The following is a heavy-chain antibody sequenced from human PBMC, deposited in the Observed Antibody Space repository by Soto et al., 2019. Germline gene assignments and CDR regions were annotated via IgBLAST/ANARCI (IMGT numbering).Heavy chain of an antibody. V-gene: IGHV3-30*18. CDR3: AKDIKCEDFTYGYFYYGLDV. CDR1: GFTFSDCS. D-gene: IGHD3-10*01. J-gene: IGHJ6*02. CDR2: TSYNGNNK. Sequence: PWGSLRLSCAASGFTFSDCSMHWVRQAPGKGLEWVASTSYNGNNKYYGDSVKGRFTIPRDNSKNTLHLQMITLRPEDTAVYYCAKDIKCEDFTYGYFYYGLDVWGQGTTVTVSS.